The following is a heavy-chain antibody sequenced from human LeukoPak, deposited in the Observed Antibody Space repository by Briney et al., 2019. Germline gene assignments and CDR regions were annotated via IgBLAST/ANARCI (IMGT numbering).Heavy chain of an antibody. CDR3: ATPNLLSSGYRFDY. V-gene: IGHV1-24*01. Sequence: ASVRVSCTVSGYTLTELSMHWVRQAPGKGREWVGGFDPEDGETIYAQKFQGRVTMTEDTSTDTAYMELSSLRSEDTAVYYCATPNLLSSGYRFDYWGQGTLVTVS. CDR2: FDPEDGET. J-gene: IGHJ4*02. D-gene: IGHD3-22*01. CDR1: GYTLTELS.